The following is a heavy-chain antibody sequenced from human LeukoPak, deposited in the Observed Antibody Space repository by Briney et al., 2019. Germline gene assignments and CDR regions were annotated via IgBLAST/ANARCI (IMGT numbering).Heavy chain of an antibody. Sequence: GGSLRLSCAASGFTFSSYGMHWVRQAPGKGLEWVAVIWYDGSNKYYADSVKGRFTISRDNSKNTLYLQMNSLRAEDTAVYYCARGFFGSGYYYDSWQVDYWGQGTLVTVPS. CDR3: ARGFFGSGYYYDSWQVDY. J-gene: IGHJ4*02. D-gene: IGHD3-22*01. CDR1: GFTFSSYG. V-gene: IGHV3-33*01. CDR2: IWYDGSNK.